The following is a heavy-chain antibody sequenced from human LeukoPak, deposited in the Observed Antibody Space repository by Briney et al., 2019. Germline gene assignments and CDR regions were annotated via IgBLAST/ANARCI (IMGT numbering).Heavy chain of an antibody. D-gene: IGHD3-9*01. CDR3: ARASYDILTGYSYYFDY. Sequence: ASVKVSCKASGYTFISYGLSWVRQAPGQGLEWMGWISAYNGNTNYAQKLQGRVTMTTDTSTSTAYMELSSLRSEDTAVYYCARASYDILTGYSYYFDYWGQGTLVTVSS. CDR2: ISAYNGNT. V-gene: IGHV1-18*01. CDR1: GYTFISYG. J-gene: IGHJ4*02.